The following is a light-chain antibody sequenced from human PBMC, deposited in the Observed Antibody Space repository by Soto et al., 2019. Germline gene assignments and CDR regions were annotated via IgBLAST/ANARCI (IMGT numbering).Light chain of an antibody. V-gene: IGLV1-40*01. J-gene: IGLJ1*01. CDR1: SSNIGAEYD. Sequence: SVLTRPPSVSGAPGQRVAISCTGSSSNIGAEYDVHWYQQLPGTAPKRLIYGDNNRPSGVPDRFSGSKSGTSASLAITGLQPEDEADYYCQSYDSSLTTFVFGTGTKVTVL. CDR3: QSYDSSLTTFV. CDR2: GDN.